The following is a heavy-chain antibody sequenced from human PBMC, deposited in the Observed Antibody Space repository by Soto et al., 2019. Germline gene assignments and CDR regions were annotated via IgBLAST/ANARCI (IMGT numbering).Heavy chain of an antibody. CDR2: IYPGDSDT. J-gene: IGHJ6*02. CDR3: ARQTIDFWSGYGYHCGIDV. CDR1: GYSFTSYW. V-gene: IGHV5-51*01. D-gene: IGHD3-3*01. Sequence: PGESLKISCKGSGYSFTSYWIGWVRQMPGKGLEWMGIIYPGDSDTRYSPSVQGQVTISADKSISTAYLQWSSLKASDTAMYYCARQTIDFWSGYGYHCGIDVCDQGPTGTVSS.